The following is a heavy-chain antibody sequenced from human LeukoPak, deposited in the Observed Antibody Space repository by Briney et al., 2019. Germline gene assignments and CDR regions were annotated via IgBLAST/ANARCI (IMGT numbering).Heavy chain of an antibody. CDR1: GFTFSSYW. CDR2: IKQDGSEK. Sequence: PGGSLRLSCAASGFTFSSYWMSWVRQAPGKWLEWVANIKQDGSEKYYVDSVKGRFTISRDNAKNSLCLQMNSLRAEDTAVYYCARWGYCSSTSCRGGFQHWGQGTLVTVSS. J-gene: IGHJ1*01. D-gene: IGHD2-2*01. V-gene: IGHV3-7*01. CDR3: ARWGYCSSTSCRGGFQH.